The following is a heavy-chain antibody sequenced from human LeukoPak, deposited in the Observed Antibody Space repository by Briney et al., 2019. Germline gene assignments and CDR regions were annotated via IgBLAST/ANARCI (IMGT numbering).Heavy chain of an antibody. CDR3: ASGPMVRTNLFDY. J-gene: IGHJ4*02. V-gene: IGHV3-74*01. CDR2: IKSDGSNT. CDR1: GFTFSSYW. D-gene: IGHD3-10*01. Sequence: GGSLRLSCAASGFTFSSYWMHWVRQAPGKGLVWVSRIKSDGSNTTYADSVKGRFSISRDNAKSTLYLQMNSLRAEDTAVYYCASGPMVRTNLFDYWGQGTLVTVSS.